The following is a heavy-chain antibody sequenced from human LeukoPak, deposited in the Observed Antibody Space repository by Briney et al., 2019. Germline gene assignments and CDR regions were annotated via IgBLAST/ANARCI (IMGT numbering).Heavy chain of an antibody. CDR3: ARGYSYGYYYYMDV. CDR1: GYTFTGYY. CDR2: INPNSGGT. Sequence: ASVEVSCKASGYTFTGYYMHWVRQAPGQGLEWMGWINPNSGGTNYAQKFQGRVTMTRDTSISTAYMELSRLRSDDTAVYYCARGYSYGYYYYMDVWGKGTTVTISS. V-gene: IGHV1-2*02. D-gene: IGHD5-18*01. J-gene: IGHJ6*03.